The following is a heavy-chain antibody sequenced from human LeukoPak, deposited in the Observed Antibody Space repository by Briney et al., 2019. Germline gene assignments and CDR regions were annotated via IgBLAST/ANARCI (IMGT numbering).Heavy chain of an antibody. D-gene: IGHD3-22*01. CDR3: ATSSDSSGND. Sequence: GGSLRLSCAASGFTFSNYWMSWVRQAPGKGLEWVANIKGDGSYKYYVDSVKGRFTISRDNAKSSLYLQMNTLRAEDTAVYYCATSSDSSGNDWGQGTLVTVPS. V-gene: IGHV3-7*03. CDR2: IKGDGSYK. CDR1: GFTFSNYW. J-gene: IGHJ4*02.